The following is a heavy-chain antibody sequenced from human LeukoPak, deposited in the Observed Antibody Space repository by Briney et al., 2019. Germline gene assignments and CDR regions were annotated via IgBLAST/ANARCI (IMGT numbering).Heavy chain of an antibody. D-gene: IGHD3-3*01. Sequence: ASVKASCKASGYTFTGYYMHWVRQAPGQRLEWMGWINPDSCGTNYAQKSQVRVTMTRDTSITTAYLELSRLTSADTAVYYCARDLGYSRRYYDFSDWGQGTLVTVSS. V-gene: IGHV1-2*02. J-gene: IGHJ4*02. CDR3: ARDLGYSRRYYDFSD. CDR1: GYTFTGYY. CDR2: INPDSCGT.